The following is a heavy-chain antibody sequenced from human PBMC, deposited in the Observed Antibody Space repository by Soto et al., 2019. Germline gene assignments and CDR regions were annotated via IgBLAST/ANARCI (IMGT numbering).Heavy chain of an antibody. CDR2: ISSSSSTI. CDR3: ARDFGYCSSTSCYGYYFDY. V-gene: IGHV3-48*01. D-gene: IGHD2-2*01. Sequence: GGSLRLSCAASRFTFSSYSMNWVRQAPGKGLEWVSYISSSSSTIYYADSVKGRFTISRDNAKNSLYLQMNSLRAEDTAVYYCARDFGYCSSTSCYGYYFDYWGQGTLVTVSS. J-gene: IGHJ4*02. CDR1: RFTFSSYS.